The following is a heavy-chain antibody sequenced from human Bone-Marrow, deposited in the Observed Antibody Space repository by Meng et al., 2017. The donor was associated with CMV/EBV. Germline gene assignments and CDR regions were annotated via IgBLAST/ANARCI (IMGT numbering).Heavy chain of an antibody. CDR2: ISSSGSTI. J-gene: IGHJ4*02. CDR3: ARWVMASYSRGYSYGREDY. D-gene: IGHD5-18*01. V-gene: IGHV3-11*04. Sequence: GESLKISCAASGFTFSDYYMSWIRQAPGKGLEWVSYISSSGSTIYYADSVKGRFTISRDNAKNSLYLQMNSLRAEDTAVYYCARWVMASYSRGYSYGREDYWGQGTLVTVSP. CDR1: GFTFSDYY.